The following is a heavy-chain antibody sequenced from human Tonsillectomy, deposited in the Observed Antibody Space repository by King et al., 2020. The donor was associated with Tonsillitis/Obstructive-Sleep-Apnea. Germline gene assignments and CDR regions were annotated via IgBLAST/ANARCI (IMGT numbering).Heavy chain of an antibody. Sequence: VQLQQWGAGLLKPSETLSLTCAVYGGSFSGYYWSWIRQPPGKGLEWIGEINHSGSTNYNPSLKSRVTISVDTSKNQFSLTVSSVTAADTAVYYCARGGSPMVRGRIGACAIWGQGTMVTVSS. D-gene: IGHD3-10*01. V-gene: IGHV4-34*01. CDR1: GGSFSGYY. CDR3: ARGGSPMVRGRIGACAI. J-gene: IGHJ3*02. CDR2: INHSGST.